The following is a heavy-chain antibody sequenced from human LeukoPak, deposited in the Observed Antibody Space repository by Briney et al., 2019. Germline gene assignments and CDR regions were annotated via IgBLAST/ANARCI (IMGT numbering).Heavy chain of an antibody. CDR3: ARDKYLQGGHYYRYGMDV. D-gene: IGHD2-2*02. CDR2: ISGYNGNT. J-gene: IGHJ6*02. CDR1: GYTFTSYG. V-gene: IGHV1-18*01. Sequence: ASVKVPCKASGYTFTSYGISWVRQAPGQGLEWMGWISGYNGNTNYAQKLQGRVTMTTDTSTTTAYMELRTLTSDDTAVYYCARDKYLQGGHYYRYGMDVWGQGTTVTVSS.